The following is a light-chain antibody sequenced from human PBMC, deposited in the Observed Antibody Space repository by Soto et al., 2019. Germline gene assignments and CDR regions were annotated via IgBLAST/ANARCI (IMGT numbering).Light chain of an antibody. CDR1: QSVSSN. CDR3: QQYNNGPPAT. CDR2: GAS. Sequence: EIVMTQSPATLSVSPGERATLSCRASQSVSSNLAWYQQKPGQAPRLLIYGASIRATGIPARFSGSGSGTEFTLTISSLQSEDFAVYYCQQYNNGPPATFGGGTKVEIK. J-gene: IGKJ4*01. V-gene: IGKV3D-15*01.